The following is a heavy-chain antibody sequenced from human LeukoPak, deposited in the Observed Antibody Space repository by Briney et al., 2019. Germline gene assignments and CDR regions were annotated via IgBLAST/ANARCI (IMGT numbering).Heavy chain of an antibody. Sequence: PGGSLRLSCVASGFTFTNYAMHWVRQAPGKGLEWLSLISFDGSNEYYADSVKGRFTISRDNSKNTMYLQMNSLRAEDTALYYCAREYMVRGVIIIPFDYWGQGTLVTVSS. V-gene: IGHV3-30*04. CDR3: AREYMVRGVIIIPFDY. CDR1: GFTFTNYA. D-gene: IGHD3-10*01. CDR2: ISFDGSNE. J-gene: IGHJ4*02.